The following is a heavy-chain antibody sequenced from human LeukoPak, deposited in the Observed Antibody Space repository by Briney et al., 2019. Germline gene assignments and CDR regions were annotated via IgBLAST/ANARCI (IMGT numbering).Heavy chain of an antibody. Sequence: GGSLRLSCVASGFTFSNYWMSWVRQPPGKGLEWVANIKQDGSEKCYVDSVKGRFTISRDNAKNSLYLQMNSLRAEDTAVYYCARDRSGLSAYMDVWGKGTTVTISS. CDR2: IKQDGSEK. CDR3: ARDRSGLSAYMDV. V-gene: IGHV3-7*01. D-gene: IGHD1-14*01. CDR1: GFTFSNYW. J-gene: IGHJ6*03.